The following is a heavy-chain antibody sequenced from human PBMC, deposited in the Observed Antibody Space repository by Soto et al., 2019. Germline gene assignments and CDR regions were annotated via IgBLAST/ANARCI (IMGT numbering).Heavy chain of an antibody. CDR2: IHPGDSDT. J-gene: IGHJ5*02. V-gene: IGHV5-51*03. Sequence: EVQLVQSGAEVKKAGESLKISCQGSGYSFTNYWVGWVRQIPGRGLEWMGIIHPGDSDTRYSPFFQGQVTISADKSISTTYRQWSSLKASDTAMYYCARHNRYSSTWFEGWLDPWGQGTLVTVSS. D-gene: IGHD6-13*01. CDR1: GYSFTNYW. CDR3: ARHNRYSSTWFEGWLDP.